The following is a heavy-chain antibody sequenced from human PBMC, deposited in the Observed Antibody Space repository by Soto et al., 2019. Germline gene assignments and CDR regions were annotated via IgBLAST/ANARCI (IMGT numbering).Heavy chain of an antibody. CDR2: ISSTTNYI. V-gene: IGHV3-21*06. Sequence: GGSLILSGSASGFTFTRYSMNWVRAAPGKGLEWVSSISSTTNYIYYGDSMKGRFTISRDNAKNSLYLEMNSLRAEDTAVYYCARESEDLTPNFDYWGQGTLVTVSS. CDR3: ARESEDLTPNFDY. CDR1: GFTFTRYS. J-gene: IGHJ4*02.